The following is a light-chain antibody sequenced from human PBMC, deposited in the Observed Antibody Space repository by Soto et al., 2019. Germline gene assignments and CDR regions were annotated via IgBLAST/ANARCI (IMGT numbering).Light chain of an antibody. Sequence: DIVFTQSPASLSLSPGERATLSCWASQSVGSVLAWYQHKPGQAPRLLIYDAYKRATGIPARFSGSGSGTDFALTISSLEPEDFAVYYCQQRDNWPPFTFGPGTRVDI. CDR2: DAY. CDR1: QSVGSV. CDR3: QQRDNWPPFT. V-gene: IGKV3-11*01. J-gene: IGKJ3*01.